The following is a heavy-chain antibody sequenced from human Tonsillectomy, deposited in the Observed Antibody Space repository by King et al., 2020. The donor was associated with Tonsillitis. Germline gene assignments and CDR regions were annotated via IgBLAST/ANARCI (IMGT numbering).Heavy chain of an antibody. CDR3: ARLKVNLLVIVLMVYGSHFDY. CDR1: GGSISSSSYY. V-gene: IGHV4-39*01. J-gene: IGHJ4*02. Sequence: QLQESGPGLVKPSETLSLTCTVSGGSISSSSYYWGWIRQPPGKGLERIGSIYYSGSTYYNPSLKSRVTISVDTSKNQFSLKLSSVTAADTAVYYCARLKVNLLVIVLMVYGSHFDYWGQGTLVTVSS. D-gene: IGHD2-8*01. CDR2: IYYSGST.